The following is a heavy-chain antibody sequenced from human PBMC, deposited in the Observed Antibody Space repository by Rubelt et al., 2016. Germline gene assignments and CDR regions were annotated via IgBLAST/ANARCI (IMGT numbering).Heavy chain of an antibody. J-gene: IGHJ3*02. V-gene: IGHV1-18*01. CDR2: NSAYNGNT. D-gene: IGHD1-1*01. CDR3: ASPRKQTGDDAFDI. Sequence: QVQLVQSGAEVKKPGASVKVSCKASGYTFTSYGISWVRQAPGQGLEWMGWNSAYNGNTNLSQRLHGRVPRTTDTSTSTAYMELRSLRSDDTAVYYCASPRKQTGDDAFDIWGQGTMVTVSS. CDR1: GYTFTSYG.